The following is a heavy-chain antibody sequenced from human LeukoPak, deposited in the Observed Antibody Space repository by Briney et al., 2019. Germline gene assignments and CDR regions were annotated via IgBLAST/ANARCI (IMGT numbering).Heavy chain of an antibody. CDR3: ARAASVAGTYALNH. D-gene: IGHD6-19*01. V-gene: IGHV3-66*01. CDR1: GFTVSSNY. J-gene: IGHJ4*02. CDR2: IYGSGST. Sequence: GGSLRLSCAVSGFTVSSNYMSWVRQAPGKGLEWVSVIYGSGSTYYADSVKGRFTISRDNSKNTLYLQMNSLRAEDTAVYYCARAASVAGTYALNHWGQGTLVTVSS.